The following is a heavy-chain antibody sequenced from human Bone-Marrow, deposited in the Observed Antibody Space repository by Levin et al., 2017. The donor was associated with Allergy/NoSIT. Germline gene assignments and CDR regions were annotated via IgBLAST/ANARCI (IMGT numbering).Heavy chain of an antibody. CDR3: ATDRIAVGAPYFFDN. V-gene: IGHV3-11*05. CDR2: ISRTSHYT. J-gene: IGHJ4*02. Sequence: NAGGSLRLSCAASGFDFSDNYMSWIRQAPGKGLEWVACISRTSHYTDYADSVKGRFTISRDNGQNSLFLQMNSLRAEDTAIYFCATDRIAVGAPYFFDNWGQGTLVTVSS. CDR1: GFDFSDNY. D-gene: IGHD6-19*01.